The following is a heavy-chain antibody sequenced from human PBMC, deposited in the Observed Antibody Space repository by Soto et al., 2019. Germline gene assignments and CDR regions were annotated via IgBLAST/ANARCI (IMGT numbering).Heavy chain of an antibody. D-gene: IGHD4-17*01. J-gene: IGHJ4*02. Sequence: ASVKVSCKASGYTFTSYYMHWVRQAPGQGLEWMGIINPSGGSTSYAQKFQGRVTMTRDTSTSTVYMELSSLRSEDTAVYYCARRSADYGDPNYFDYWGQGNLLTVSS. CDR2: INPSGGST. CDR3: ARRSADYGDPNYFDY. CDR1: GYTFTSYY. V-gene: IGHV1-46*01.